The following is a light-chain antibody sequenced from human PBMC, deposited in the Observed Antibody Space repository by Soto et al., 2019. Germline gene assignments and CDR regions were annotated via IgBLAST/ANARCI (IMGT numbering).Light chain of an antibody. CDR3: QQYGSSPIT. Sequence: EIVLTQSPGTLSLSPGERATLSCRASQSVTSGYLAWYQQKPGQAPRLLIYGASSRATGIPDRFSGTGSGTDFTLTINRLEPEDFAVYYCQQYGSSPITFGQGTRLEIK. V-gene: IGKV3-20*01. CDR1: QSVTSGY. CDR2: GAS. J-gene: IGKJ5*01.